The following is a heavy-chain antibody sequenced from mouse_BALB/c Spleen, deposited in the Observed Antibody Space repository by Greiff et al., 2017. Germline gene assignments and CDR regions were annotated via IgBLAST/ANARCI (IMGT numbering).Heavy chain of an antibody. CDR2: ISTYYGNT. D-gene: IGHD1-1*01. J-gene: IGHJ1*01. Sequence: VQLQQSGPELVRPGVSVKISCKGSGYTFTDYAMHWVKQSHAKSLEWIGVISTYYGNTNYNQKFKGKATMTVDKSSSTAYMELARLTSEDSAIYYCARKGTTGYFDVWGAGTTVTVSS. CDR3: ARKGTTGYFDV. V-gene: IGHV1-67*01. CDR1: GYTFTDYA.